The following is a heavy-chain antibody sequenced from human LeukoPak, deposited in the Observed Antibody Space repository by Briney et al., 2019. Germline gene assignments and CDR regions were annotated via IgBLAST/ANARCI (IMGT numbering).Heavy chain of an antibody. CDR2: IYYSGST. J-gene: IGHJ4*02. V-gene: IGHV4-39*07. Sequence: SETLSLTCTVSGGSISSSSYYWGWIRQPPGKGLEWIGSIYYSGSTYYNPSLKSRVTMSIDTSKKQFSLKLRTATAADTAVYYCARIEDVTRGYNHAYYFDYWGQGTLVTVSS. D-gene: IGHD5-18*01. CDR3: ARIEDVTRGYNHAYYFDY. CDR1: GGSISSSSYY.